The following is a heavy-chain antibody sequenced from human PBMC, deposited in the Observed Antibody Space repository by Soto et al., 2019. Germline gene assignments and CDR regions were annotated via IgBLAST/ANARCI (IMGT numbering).Heavy chain of an antibody. CDR2: IKQDGSEK. Sequence: EVQLVESGGGLVQPGGSLRLSCAASGFTFSSYWMSWVRQAPGKGLEWVANIKQDGSEKYYVDSVKGRFTISRDNAKNSLYLQMNSLRAEDTAVYYCARDATDNNYYYCMDVWGRGTTVSVSS. J-gene: IGHJ6*03. D-gene: IGHD4-17*01. CDR1: GFTFSSYW. V-gene: IGHV3-7*01. CDR3: ARDATDNNYYYCMDV.